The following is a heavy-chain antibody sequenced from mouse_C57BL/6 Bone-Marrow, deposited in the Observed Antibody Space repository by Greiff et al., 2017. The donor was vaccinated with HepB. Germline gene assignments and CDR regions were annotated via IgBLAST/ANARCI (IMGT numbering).Heavy chain of an antibody. J-gene: IGHJ4*01. D-gene: IGHD3-1*01. Sequence: QVQLQQPGAELVRPGTSVKLSCKASGYTFTSYWMHWVKQRPGQGLEWIGVIDPSDSYTNYNQKFKGKATLTVDTSSSTAYMQLSSLTSEDSAVYYCAWRGLRGAMDYWGQGTSVTVSS. CDR1: GYTFTSYW. V-gene: IGHV1-59*01. CDR2: IDPSDSYT. CDR3: AWRGLRGAMDY.